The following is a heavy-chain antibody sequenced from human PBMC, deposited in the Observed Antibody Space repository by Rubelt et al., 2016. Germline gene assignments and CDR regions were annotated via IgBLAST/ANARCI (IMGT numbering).Heavy chain of an antibody. CDR1: GGSISGYY. CDR3: ASRIAVAGHRHYYYYGMDV. V-gene: IGHV4-34*10. CDR2: INHSGST. D-gene: IGHD6-19*01. J-gene: IGHJ6*02. Sequence: QVQLQESGPGLVKPSEILSLTCTVSGGSISGYYWSWIRQPPGKGLEWIGEINHSGSTNYNPSLKSRVTSSVDTSKNQFSLKLSAVTAADTAVYYCASRIAVAGHRHYYYYGMDVWGQGTTVTVSS.